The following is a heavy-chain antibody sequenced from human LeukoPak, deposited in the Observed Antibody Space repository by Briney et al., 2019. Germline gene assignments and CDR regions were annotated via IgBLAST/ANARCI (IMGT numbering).Heavy chain of an antibody. CDR2: INQDGRRI. V-gene: IGHV3-7*03. CDR1: GFPLSTYW. D-gene: IGHD6-25*01. Sequence: GGSLRLSCEACGFPLSTYWMNCVRHVPGEGVDCLANINQDGRRIRYVPSVKSRFTIARDNAQNSLSLQMNSLRAEDTAVYYCARKGIGSSRYQNMDVWGKGTTVTVSS. CDR3: ARKGIGSSRYQNMDV. J-gene: IGHJ6*03.